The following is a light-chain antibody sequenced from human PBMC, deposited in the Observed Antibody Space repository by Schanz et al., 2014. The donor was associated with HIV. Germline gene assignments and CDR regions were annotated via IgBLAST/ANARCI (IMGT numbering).Light chain of an antibody. CDR1: TSNIGAGYD. CDR2: GNN. CDR3: TSYTSTSTHVV. V-gene: IGLV1-40*01. J-gene: IGLJ2*01. Sequence: QSVLTQPPSVSAAPGQKVTISCSGSTSNIGAGYDVHWYQQLPGTAPKLLIYGNNNRPSGVPDRFSGSKSGNTASLTISGLQADDEADYYCTSYTSTSTHVVFGGGTKLTVL.